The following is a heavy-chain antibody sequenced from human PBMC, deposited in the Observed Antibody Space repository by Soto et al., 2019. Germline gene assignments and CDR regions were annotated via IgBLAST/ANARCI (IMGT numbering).Heavy chain of an antibody. V-gene: IGHV3-33*01. CDR3: ARDWGACTPGECYSHGFDL. Sequence: QEQLVESGGGMVQPGGSLRLSCAGSGFTLDTYGMHWVRQAAGQGLEWVAVSWHDGRHLDYADSVRGRFTVFRDDSKNTLFLEMNGLRGDDTAVYYCARDWGACTPGECYSHGFDLWGQGTLVTVAS. J-gene: IGHJ3*01. D-gene: IGHD2-21*01. CDR2: SWHDGRHL. CDR1: GFTLDTYG.